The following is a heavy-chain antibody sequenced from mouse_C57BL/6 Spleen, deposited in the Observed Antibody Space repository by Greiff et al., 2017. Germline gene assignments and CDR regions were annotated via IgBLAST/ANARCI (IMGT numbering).Heavy chain of an antibody. Sequence: QVQLQQPGAELVRPGSSVKLSCKASGYTFTSYWMAWVKQRPGQGLEWIGNIYPSDSETHYNQKFKDKATLTVDKSSSTAYMQLSSLTSEDSAVYYCARGEVYARDYWGQGTSVTVSS. CDR3: ARGEVYARDY. V-gene: IGHV1-61*01. CDR1: GYTFTSYW. CDR2: IYPSDSET. J-gene: IGHJ4*01.